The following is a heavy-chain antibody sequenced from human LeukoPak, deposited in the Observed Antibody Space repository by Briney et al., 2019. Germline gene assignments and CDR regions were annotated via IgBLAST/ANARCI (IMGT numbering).Heavy chain of an antibody. Sequence: PGGSLRLSCAASGFTFSSYAMSWVRQAPGKGLEWVSAISGSGGSTYYADSVKGRFTISRDNSKNTLYLQMNSLRAEDTAVYYCAKQANYYGSGSYSYIDYWGQGTLVTVSS. V-gene: IGHV3-23*01. D-gene: IGHD3-10*01. CDR3: AKQANYYGSGSYSYIDY. J-gene: IGHJ4*02. CDR2: ISGSGGST. CDR1: GFTFSSYA.